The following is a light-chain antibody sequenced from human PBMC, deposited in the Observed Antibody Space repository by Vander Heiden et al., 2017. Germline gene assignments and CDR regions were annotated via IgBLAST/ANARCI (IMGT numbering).Light chain of an antibody. CDR2: KAS. CDR3: QHENSSPFT. J-gene: IGKJ2*01. Sequence: DIQMTQSPSTLSASVGDRVTITCRASQSISSWLAWYQQKPGKAPKLLIYKASSLESGVPSRFSGSGSGTEFTLTISSLQPDDFATYYCQHENSSPFTFGQGTKVDIK. V-gene: IGKV1-5*03. CDR1: QSISSW.